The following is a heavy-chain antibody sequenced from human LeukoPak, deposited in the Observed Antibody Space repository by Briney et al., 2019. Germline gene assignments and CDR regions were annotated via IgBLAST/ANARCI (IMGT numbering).Heavy chain of an antibody. J-gene: IGHJ3*02. CDR2: IYTSGST. D-gene: IGHD3-22*01. CDR3: ARDVYDYDSSAIEDDAFDI. V-gene: IGHV4-4*07. CDR1: GGSISSYY. Sequence: PSETLSLTCPLSGGSISSYYGSWIRQPAGKGLEWIGRIYTSGSTNYNPSLKSRVTMSVDTSKNQFSLKLSSVTAADTAVYYCARDVYDYDSSAIEDDAFDIWGQGTMVTVSS.